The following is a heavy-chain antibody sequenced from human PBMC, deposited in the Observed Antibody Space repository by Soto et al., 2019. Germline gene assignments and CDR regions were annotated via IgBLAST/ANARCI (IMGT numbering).Heavy chain of an antibody. J-gene: IGHJ3*02. CDR1: GGSISSSSYY. Sequence: SETLSLTCTVSGGSISSSSYYWGWIRQPPGKGLEWIGSIYYSGSTYYNPSLKSRVTISVDTSKNQFSLKLSSVTAADTAVYYCARLNMAGDAFDIWGQGTMVTVSS. CDR3: ARLNMAGDAFDI. V-gene: IGHV4-39*01. D-gene: IGHD6-19*01. CDR2: IYYSGST.